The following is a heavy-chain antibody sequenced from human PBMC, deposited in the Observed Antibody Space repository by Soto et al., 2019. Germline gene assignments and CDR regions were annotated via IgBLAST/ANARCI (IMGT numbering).Heavy chain of an antibody. Sequence: ASETLSLTCTVSGGSISSSSYYWGWIRQPPGKGLEWIGSIYYSGSTYYNPSLKSRVTISVDTSKNQFSLKLSSVTAADTAVYYCARVTTTVVPPYFFDYWGRGTLVTVSS. CDR2: IYYSGST. J-gene: IGHJ4*02. CDR1: GGSISSSSYY. CDR3: ARVTTTVVPPYFFDY. D-gene: IGHD4-17*01. V-gene: IGHV4-39*01.